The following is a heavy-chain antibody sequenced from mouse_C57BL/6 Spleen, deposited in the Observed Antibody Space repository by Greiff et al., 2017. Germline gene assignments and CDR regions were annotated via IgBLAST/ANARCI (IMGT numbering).Heavy chain of an antibody. Sequence: QVQLQQSGAELVKPGASVKISCKASGYTFTDYYINWVKQRPGQGLEWIGKIGPGSGSTNYNEKFKGKATLTADKSSSTAYMQLSSLTSEDSAVXYCARDYCCGYVSPFDYWGQGTTLTVSS. CDR3: ARDYCCGYVSPFDY. CDR2: IGPGSGST. CDR1: GYTFTDYY. V-gene: IGHV1-77*01. D-gene: IGHD1-1*01. J-gene: IGHJ2*01.